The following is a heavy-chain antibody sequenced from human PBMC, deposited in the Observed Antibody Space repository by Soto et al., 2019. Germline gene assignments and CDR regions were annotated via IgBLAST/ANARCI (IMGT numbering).Heavy chain of an antibody. Sequence: QVHLVQSGAEVKKPGASVKVSCKGSGYAFTTYGITWVRQAPGQGLEWMGWISAHNGNTNYAQKLQGRVTVTRDTSTTTAYMELRSLRSDDTAVYYCARGRYGDYWGQGALVNVSS. CDR3: ARGRYGDY. D-gene: IGHD1-1*01. CDR1: GYAFTTYG. CDR2: ISAHNGNT. J-gene: IGHJ4*02. V-gene: IGHV1-18*01.